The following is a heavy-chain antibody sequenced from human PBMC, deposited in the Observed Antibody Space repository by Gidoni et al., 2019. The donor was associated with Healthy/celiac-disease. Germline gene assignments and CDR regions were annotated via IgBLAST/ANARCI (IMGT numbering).Heavy chain of an antibody. J-gene: IGHJ6*02. D-gene: IGHD3-22*01. CDR1: GFTFSSYA. Sequence: EVQLLESGGGLVQPGGSLRLSCAASGFTFSSYAMSCVRQAPGKGLGLVSAISGSGGSTYDADSVKGRFTISRDNSKNTLYLQMNSLRAEDTAVYYCAKAKGTMREVGGYDYYYGIDVWGQGTTVTVSS. CDR2: ISGSGGST. CDR3: AKAKGTMREVGGYDYYYGIDV. V-gene: IGHV3-23*01.